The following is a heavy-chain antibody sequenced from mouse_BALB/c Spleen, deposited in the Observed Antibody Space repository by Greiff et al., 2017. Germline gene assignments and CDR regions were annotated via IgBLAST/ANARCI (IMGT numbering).Heavy chain of an antibody. J-gene: IGHJ2*01. CDR3: ARGGGNYGYFDY. CDR2: IYPYNGGT. D-gene: IGHD2-1*01. CDR1: GYTFTDYN. Sequence: EVKLMESGPELVKPGASVKISCKASGYTFTDYNMHWVKQSHGKSLEWIGYIYPYNGGTGYNQKFKSKATLTVDNSSSTAYMELRSLTSEDSAVYYCARGGGNYGYFDYWGQGTTLTVSS. V-gene: IGHV1S29*02.